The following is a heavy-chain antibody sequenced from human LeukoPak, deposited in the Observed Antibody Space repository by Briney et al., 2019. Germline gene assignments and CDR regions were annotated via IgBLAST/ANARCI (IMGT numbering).Heavy chain of an antibody. V-gene: IGHV3-11*01. CDR3: ARDPWRRIMITFGGVGAFDI. CDR1: GFTFSDYY. D-gene: IGHD3-16*01. CDR2: ISSSGSTI. Sequence: PGGSLRLSCSASGFTFSDYYMGWIRQAPGKGLEWVSYISSSGSTIYYADSVKGRFTISRDNAKNSLYLQMNSLRAEDTAVYYCARDPWRRIMITFGGVGAFDIWGQGTMVTVSS. J-gene: IGHJ3*02.